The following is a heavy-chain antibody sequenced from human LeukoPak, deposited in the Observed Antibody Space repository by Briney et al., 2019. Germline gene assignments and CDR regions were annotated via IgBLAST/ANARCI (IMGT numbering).Heavy chain of an antibody. Sequence: ASVKVSCKASGYTFTGYYLHWVRQAPGQGLEWMGWINPNSGNTGYAQKFQGRVTMTRNTSISTAYMELSSLRSEDTAVYYCARGSSTRLLWFGELKYYYYYMDVWGKGTTVTISS. CDR3: ARGSSTRLLWFGELKYYYYYMDV. CDR1: GYTFTGYY. CDR2: INPNSGNT. V-gene: IGHV1-8*02. J-gene: IGHJ6*03. D-gene: IGHD3-10*01.